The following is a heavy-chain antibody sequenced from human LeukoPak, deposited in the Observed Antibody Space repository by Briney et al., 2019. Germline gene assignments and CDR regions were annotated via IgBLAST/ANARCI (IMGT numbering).Heavy chain of an antibody. D-gene: IGHD3-10*01. J-gene: IGHJ4*02. V-gene: IGHV3-48*03. Sequence: GSLRLSCAASGFTFSSYEMNWVRQAPGKGLEWVSYISSSGSTIYYADSVKGRFTISRDNAKNSLYLQMNSLRAEDTAVYYCAGSMVRGVMAYWGQGTLVTVSS. CDR2: ISSSGSTI. CDR1: GFTFSSYE. CDR3: AGSMVRGVMAY.